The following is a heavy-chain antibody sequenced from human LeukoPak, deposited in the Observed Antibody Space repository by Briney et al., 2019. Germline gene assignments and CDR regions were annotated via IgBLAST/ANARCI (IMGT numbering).Heavy chain of an antibody. V-gene: IGHV1-69*13. CDR1: GGTFSSYA. Sequence: SVKVSCKASGGTFSSYAISWVRQAPGQGLEWMGGIIPIFGTANYAQKFQGRVTITADESTSTAYMELRSLRSDDTAVYYCARDLGITISHAFDIWGQGTMVTVSS. CDR3: ARDLGITISHAFDI. CDR2: IIPIFGTA. J-gene: IGHJ3*02. D-gene: IGHD3-9*01.